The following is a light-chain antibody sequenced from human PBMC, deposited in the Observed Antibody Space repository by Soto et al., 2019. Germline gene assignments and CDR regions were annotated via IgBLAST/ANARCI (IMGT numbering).Light chain of an antibody. CDR1: HSFRSSY. CDR3: QQYGTSIT. J-gene: IGKJ5*01. Sequence: EIVLTQSPGTLSLSPGERATRSCRASHSFRSSYLAWYQQKPGQAPRLLIYGASSRATGIPDRFSGSESGTDFTLTISRLEPEDFAVYYCQQYGTSITFGQGTRLEI. CDR2: GAS. V-gene: IGKV3-20*01.